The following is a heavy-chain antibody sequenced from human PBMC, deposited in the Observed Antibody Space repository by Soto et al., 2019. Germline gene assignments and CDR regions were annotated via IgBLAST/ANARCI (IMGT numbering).Heavy chain of an antibody. V-gene: IGHV1-2*02. D-gene: IGHD3-10*01. CDR3: ATLWFGESIPYYFDY. J-gene: IGHJ4*02. Sequence: QVQLVQSGAEVKKPGASVKVSCKASGYTFTGYYMHWERQAPGQGLEWMGWINPNSGGTNYAQKFQGRVTMTRDTSISTAYMELSRLRSDDTAVYYCATLWFGESIPYYFDYWGQGTLVTVSS. CDR2: INPNSGGT. CDR1: GYTFTGYY.